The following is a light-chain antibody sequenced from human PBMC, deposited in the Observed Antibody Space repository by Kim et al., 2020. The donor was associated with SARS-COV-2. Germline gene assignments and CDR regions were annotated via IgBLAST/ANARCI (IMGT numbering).Light chain of an antibody. CDR2: WAS. J-gene: IGKJ3*01. CDR1: LNICYGLTHRSY. Sequence: ATINCQSSLNICYGLTHRSYLAWFQQKPRQPPTLLIHWASTRKSGVPDRFSGSGSGTDFSLSISSLQAEDVAIYYCQQYYTTPFTFGPGTKVDIK. CDR3: QQYYTTPFT. V-gene: IGKV4-1*01.